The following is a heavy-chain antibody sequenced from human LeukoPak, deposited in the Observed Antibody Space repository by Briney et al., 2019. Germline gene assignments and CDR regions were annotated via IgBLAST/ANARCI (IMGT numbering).Heavy chain of an antibody. D-gene: IGHD1/OR15-1a*01. CDR3: ARESWTGTQPKYFMDV. CDR2: ISGSGGST. Sequence: PGGSLRLSCAASGFTFSSYAMSWVRQAPGKGLEWVSAISGSGGSTYYADSVKGRFTISRDNSKNTLYLQMNSLRAEDTAVYYCARESWTGTQPKYFMDVWGKGTTVIVSS. CDR1: GFTFSSYA. J-gene: IGHJ6*03. V-gene: IGHV3-23*01.